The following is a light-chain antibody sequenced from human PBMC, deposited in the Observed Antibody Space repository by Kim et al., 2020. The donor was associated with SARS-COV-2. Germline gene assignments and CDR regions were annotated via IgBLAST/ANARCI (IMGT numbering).Light chain of an antibody. CDR2: AAS. J-gene: IGKJ2*01. CDR3: QQSYRTPYT. V-gene: IGKV1-39*01. CDR1: QSITNY. Sequence: SASVGDRVTITCRASQSITNYLNLYQQRPGKAPKLLIYAASSLQSGVPLRFSGSGSGTDFTLTISSLQREDFATYYCQQSYRTPYTSGQGTKLEI.